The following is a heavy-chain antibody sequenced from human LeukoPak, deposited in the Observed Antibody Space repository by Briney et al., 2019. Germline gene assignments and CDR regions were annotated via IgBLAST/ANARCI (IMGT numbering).Heavy chain of an antibody. J-gene: IGHJ4*02. CDR1: GFIVSSNY. V-gene: IGHV3-53*01. CDR2: IYSGGST. D-gene: IGHD2-15*01. CDR3: ASTHLGYCSSVSCQNDY. Sequence: GGSQRLSCAVSGFIVSSNYMSWVRQAPGKGLEWVSVIYSGGSTYYADSVKGRFTISRDNSKNTLYLQMNSLRAEDTAVYYCASTHLGYCSSVSCQNDYWGQGTLVTVSS.